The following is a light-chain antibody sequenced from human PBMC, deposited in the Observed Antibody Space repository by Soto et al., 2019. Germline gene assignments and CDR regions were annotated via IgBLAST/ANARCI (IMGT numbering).Light chain of an antibody. CDR2: AAS. J-gene: IGKJ3*01. CDR1: QSISIY. Sequence: DIQMTQSPSSLSASVGDRVTITCRASQSISIYLNWYQQKPGIAPKLLIYAASSFQSGVPSRFSGSGSGTDFTLTISSLQPEDFATYYCQQSYSTLGVTFGPGTKVDIK. V-gene: IGKV1-39*01. CDR3: QQSYSTLGVT.